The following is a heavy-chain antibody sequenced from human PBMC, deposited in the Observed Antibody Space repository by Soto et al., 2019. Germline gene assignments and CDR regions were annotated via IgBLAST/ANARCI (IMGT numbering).Heavy chain of an antibody. J-gene: IGHJ5*02. CDR2: IYWDDDK. CDR1: GFSLSTSGVG. CDR3: AHTYYGSGSYSGIVWFDP. D-gene: IGHD3-10*01. V-gene: IGHV2-5*02. Sequence: QITLKESGPTLVKPTQTLTLTCTFSGFSLSTSGVGVGWIRQPPGKALEWLALIYWDDDKRYSPSLKSRLTITKDTSKSQVVLTMTNLDPVDTATYSCAHTYYGSGSYSGIVWFDPWGQGTLVTVSS.